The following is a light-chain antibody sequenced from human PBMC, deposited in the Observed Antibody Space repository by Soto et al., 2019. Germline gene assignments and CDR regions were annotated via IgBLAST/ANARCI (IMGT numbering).Light chain of an antibody. J-gene: IGKJ1*01. CDR1: RNIISN. CDR3: QQYGSSPRT. CDR2: GAS. V-gene: IGKV3-20*01. Sequence: EIVMTQSPGTLSVSPGERVTLSCRANRNIISNLAWYQQKPGQAPRLLIYGASSRATGIPDRFSGSGSGTDFTLTISRLEPEDFAVYYCQQYGSSPRTFGQGTKVDIK.